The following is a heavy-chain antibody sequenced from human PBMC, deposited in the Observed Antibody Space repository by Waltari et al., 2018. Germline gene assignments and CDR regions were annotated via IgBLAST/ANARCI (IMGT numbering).Heavy chain of an antibody. CDR3: ASPRAGSGWLSIDY. J-gene: IGHJ4*02. CDR1: GYPFTNHY. D-gene: IGHD6-19*01. CDR2: SIPGGGST. Sequence: HVQLVQAGAEGKKHGASVKFSCKASGYPFTNHYMHWVRQAAGQGLAWVGISIPGGGSTSYPQIFQDRLHMTRDTSTSTVDMQLTSLTSEDTAVYYWASPRAGSGWLSIDYWGQGTLVTVSS. V-gene: IGHV1-46*03.